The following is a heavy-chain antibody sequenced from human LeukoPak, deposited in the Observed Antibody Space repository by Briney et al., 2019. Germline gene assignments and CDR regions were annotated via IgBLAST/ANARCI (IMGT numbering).Heavy chain of an antibody. CDR1: GFTFSSYG. D-gene: IGHD3-22*01. Sequence: GGSLRLSCAASGFTFSSYGMHWVRQAPGKGLEWVAVIWYDGSNKYYADSVKGRITISRDNSKNTLYLQMNSLRAEDTAVYYCARAHYYDSSGYYYVWPANFDYWGRGTLVTVSS. J-gene: IGHJ4*02. CDR2: IWYDGSNK. CDR3: ARAHYYDSSGYYYVWPANFDY. V-gene: IGHV3-33*01.